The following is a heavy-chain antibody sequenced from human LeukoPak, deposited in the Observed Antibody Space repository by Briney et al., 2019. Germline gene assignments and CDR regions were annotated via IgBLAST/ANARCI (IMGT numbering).Heavy chain of an antibody. CDR3: AREQASVSQVVVAATRYYYYYGMDV. CDR2: INPNSGGT. CDR1: GYTFTGYY. Sequence: GASVKVSCKASGYTFTGYYMHWVRQAPGQGLEWMGWINPNSGGTNYAQKFQGRVTMTRDTSISTAYMELSRLRSDDMAVYYCAREQASVSQVVVAATRYYYYYGMDVWGQGTTVTVSS. J-gene: IGHJ6*02. V-gene: IGHV1-2*02. D-gene: IGHD2-15*01.